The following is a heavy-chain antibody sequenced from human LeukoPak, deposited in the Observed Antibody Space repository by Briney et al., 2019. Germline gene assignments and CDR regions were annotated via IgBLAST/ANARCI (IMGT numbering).Heavy chain of an antibody. V-gene: IGHV3-7*01. CDR1: GFTFSSYW. CDR2: IKKDGSEK. CDR3: ARDPTVAYYYYYMDV. J-gene: IGHJ6*03. Sequence: PGGSLRLSCAASGFTFSSYWMSWVRQAPGKGLEWVANIKKDGSEKYYVDSVKGRFTISRDNAKTSLYLQMNSLRAEDTAVYYCARDPTVAYYYYYMDVWGKGTTVTVSS.